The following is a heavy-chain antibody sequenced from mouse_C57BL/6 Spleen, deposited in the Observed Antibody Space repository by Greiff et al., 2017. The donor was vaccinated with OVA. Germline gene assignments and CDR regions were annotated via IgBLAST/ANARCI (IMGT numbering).Heavy chain of an antibody. CDR1: GFNFKNTY. CDR3: ARGGGY. Sequence: EVQLQESVAELVRPGASVKVSCTASGFNFKNTYMHWVKQRPEQGLEWIGRIDPANGNTKYAPKFQGKATITADTSSNTAYLQLSSLTSEDTAIYYCARGGGYWGQGTTLTVSS. J-gene: IGHJ2*01. CDR2: IDPANGNT. V-gene: IGHV14-3*01.